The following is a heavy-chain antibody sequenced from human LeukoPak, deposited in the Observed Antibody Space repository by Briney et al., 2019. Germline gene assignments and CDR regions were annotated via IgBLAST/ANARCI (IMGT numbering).Heavy chain of an antibody. CDR3: AGVPLFSDILTCYYSNWFDP. D-gene: IGHD3-9*01. CDR1: GGSISSYY. V-gene: IGHV4-59*01. CDR2: IYYSGST. J-gene: IGHJ5*02. Sequence: SETLSLTCTVSGGSISSYYWSWIRQPPGKGLEWIGYIYYSGSTNYNPSLKSRGTISVETSTNHFSFKLSSVTAADAAAYYCAGVPLFSDILTCYYSNWFDPWGQGTLVTVSS.